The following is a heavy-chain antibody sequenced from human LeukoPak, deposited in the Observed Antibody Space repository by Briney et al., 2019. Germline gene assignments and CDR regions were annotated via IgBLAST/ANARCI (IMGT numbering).Heavy chain of an antibody. V-gene: IGHV4-30-4*01. J-gene: IGHJ5*02. Sequence: SETLSLTCTVSGGSISSGDYYWSWIRQPPGKGLEWIGYIYYSGSTYYNPSLKSRVTISVDTSKNQSSLKLSSVTAADTAVYYCASASIRGWFDPWGQGTLVTVSS. D-gene: IGHD2-2*01. CDR2: IYYSGST. CDR3: ASASIRGWFDP. CDR1: GGSISSGDYY.